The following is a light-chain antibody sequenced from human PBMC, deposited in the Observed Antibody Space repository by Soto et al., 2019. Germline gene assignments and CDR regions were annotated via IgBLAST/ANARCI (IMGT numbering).Light chain of an antibody. Sequence: VLIQSPATLSLSPGERATLSCRASQTVSRYLAWFQQKPGQPPRLLIYDASNRATGIPARFSGSGSGTDYTLTISSLEPEDFAVYYCQQRSTWPRLTCGGGTKVEI. V-gene: IGKV3-11*01. CDR2: DAS. CDR1: QTVSRY. J-gene: IGKJ4*02. CDR3: QQRSTWPRLT.